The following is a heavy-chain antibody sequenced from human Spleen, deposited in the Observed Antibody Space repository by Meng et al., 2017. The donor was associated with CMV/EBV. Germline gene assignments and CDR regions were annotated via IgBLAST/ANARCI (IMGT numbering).Heavy chain of an antibody. CDR3: AKVGASHDLWSGHYYFDY. CDR1: GFAFRNYE. Sequence: GGSLRLSCAASGFAFRNYEMNWVRQAPGKGLEWVSYIGSSGPTIYYADSVKGRFTISRDNSKNTVYLQMNSLRAEDTAVYYCAKVGASHDLWSGHYYFDYWGQGTLVTVSS. J-gene: IGHJ4*02. D-gene: IGHD3-3*01. CDR2: IGSSGPTI. V-gene: IGHV3-48*03.